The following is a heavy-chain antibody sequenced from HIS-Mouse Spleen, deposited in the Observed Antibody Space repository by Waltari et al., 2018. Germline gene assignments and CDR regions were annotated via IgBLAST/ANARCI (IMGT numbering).Heavy chain of an antibody. J-gene: IGHJ4*02. CDR1: VYTFTIYD. D-gene: IGHD4-4*01. Sequence: QVQLVQSGAEVKKPGASVKAPCKASVYTFTIYDINWLPQATGQGIEWMGWMNPNSGNTGYAQKFQGRVTMTRNTSISTAYMELSSLRSEDTAVYYCARGHDYSNYFDYWGQGTLVTVSS. CDR2: MNPNSGNT. V-gene: IGHV1-8*01. CDR3: ARGHDYSNYFDY.